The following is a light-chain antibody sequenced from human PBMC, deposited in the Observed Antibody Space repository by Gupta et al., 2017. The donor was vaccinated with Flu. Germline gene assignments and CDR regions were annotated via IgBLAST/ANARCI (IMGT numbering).Light chain of an antibody. J-gene: IGKJ4*02. CDR1: QSITSNF. CDR3: RQDGDSRT. Sequence: EILLTKSPGTLSLSPGERATLSCRASQSITSNFLASYQHRPNDAPKLIIYAASINVRGMPRWFGGDGGAKDFTLTSIACEDEDFAYYYQRQDGDSRTFGEGTKVEVK. V-gene: IGKV3-20*01. CDR2: AAS.